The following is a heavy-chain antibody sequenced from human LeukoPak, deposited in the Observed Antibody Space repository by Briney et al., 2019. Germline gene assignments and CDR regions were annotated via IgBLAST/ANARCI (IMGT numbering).Heavy chain of an antibody. D-gene: IGHD2-15*01. CDR1: GFTFSDYS. J-gene: IGHJ3*01. Sequence: PGGTLRLSCEASGFTFSDYSMSCVPQAPGKGLEWVSSISSRSSYIYYAGSMKSRFTISRVNARNSLYLQMNSLRVEDTAVYYCARDGGCSGGSCYRRFDVWGQGTMVTVSS. CDR2: ISSRSSYI. V-gene: IGHV3-21*01. CDR3: ARDGGCSGGSCYRRFDV.